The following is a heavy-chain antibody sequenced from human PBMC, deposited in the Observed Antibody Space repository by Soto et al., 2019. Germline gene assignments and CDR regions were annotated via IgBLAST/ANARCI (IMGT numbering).Heavy chain of an antibody. D-gene: IGHD3-22*01. CDR2: IKSDGSYT. CDR1: GFTFSSFL. V-gene: IGHV3-74*03. Sequence: GGSLRLSCAASGFTFSSFLMHWVRQAPGKGLVWVARIKSDGSYTKYADSVKGRFTISRDNAKNTLYLQMNSLRAEGTAVYYCAGYSPANYYYAMDVWGQGTTVTVSS. CDR3: AGYSPANYYYAMDV. J-gene: IGHJ6*02.